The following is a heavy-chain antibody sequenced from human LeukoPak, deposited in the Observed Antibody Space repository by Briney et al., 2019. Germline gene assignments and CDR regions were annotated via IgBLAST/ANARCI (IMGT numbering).Heavy chain of an antibody. CDR2: IKSKTDGGTT. Sequence: PGGSLRLSCAASGFTFSNAWMSWVRQAPGKGLEWVGRIKSKTDGGTTDYAAPVKGRFTISRDDSKNTLYLQMNSLKTEDTAVYYCTTDITMIVAHDYWGQGTLVTVSS. D-gene: IGHD3-22*01. V-gene: IGHV3-15*01. CDR3: TTDITMIVAHDY. CDR1: GFTFSNAW. J-gene: IGHJ4*02.